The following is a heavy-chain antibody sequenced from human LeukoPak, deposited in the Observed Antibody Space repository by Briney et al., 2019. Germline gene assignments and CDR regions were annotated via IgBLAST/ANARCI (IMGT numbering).Heavy chain of an antibody. Sequence: GGSLRLSCVASGFTFSDYYMSWIRQAPGKGLEWVSYISSSGSTIYYADSVKGRFTISRDNAKNSLYLQMNSLRAEDTAVYYCASIGGYCSSTSCYGRGYYFDYWGQGTLVTVSS. D-gene: IGHD2-2*01. J-gene: IGHJ4*02. CDR2: ISSSGSTI. CDR1: GFTFSDYY. CDR3: ASIGGYCSSTSCYGRGYYFDY. V-gene: IGHV3-11*04.